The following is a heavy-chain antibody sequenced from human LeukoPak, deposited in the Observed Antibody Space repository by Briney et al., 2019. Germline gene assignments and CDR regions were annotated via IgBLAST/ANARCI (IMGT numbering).Heavy chain of an antibody. CDR3: ARDPRYYDSSGYFS. J-gene: IGHJ5*02. Sequence: GGSLRLSCVVSGFIFSSYNMNWVRQAPGKGLEWVSSISSSSSYIYYADSVKGRFTISRDNAKKSLYLHMNSLRAEDTAVNYCARDPRYYDSSGYFSWGQGTLVTVSS. CDR2: ISSSSSYI. CDR1: GFIFSSYN. D-gene: IGHD3-22*01. V-gene: IGHV3-21*01.